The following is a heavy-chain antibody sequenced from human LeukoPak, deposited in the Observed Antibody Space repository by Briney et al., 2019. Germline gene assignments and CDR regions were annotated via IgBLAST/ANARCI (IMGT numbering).Heavy chain of an antibody. CDR1: DYSVTSDHY. V-gene: IGHV4-38-2*01. Sequence: SETLSLTCAVSDYSVTSDHYWGWIRLAPGKGLEWIGSIYHSGGTYYNPSLKSRVTTSVDTSKDQFSLRLTSVTAADTGIYYCAREGRTSGTSWYDPWGQGTRVTVSS. CDR3: AREGRTSGTSWYDP. CDR2: IYHSGGT. D-gene: IGHD3-10*01. J-gene: IGHJ5*02.